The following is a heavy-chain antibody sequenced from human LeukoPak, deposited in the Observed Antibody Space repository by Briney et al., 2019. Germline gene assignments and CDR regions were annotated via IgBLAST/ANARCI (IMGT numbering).Heavy chain of an antibody. Sequence: SETLSLTCAVSGQSFRGYFWVWIRQSPGKGLEWLGGINHGGGANYNPSLRRRLTISLDTSKNQFSLQITSVTAADTAVYYCAKAGGSGQFDFWGQGNLVTVSS. CDR3: AKAGGSGQFDF. J-gene: IGHJ4*02. D-gene: IGHD2-15*01. CDR1: GQSFRGYF. CDR2: INHGGGA. V-gene: IGHV4-34*01.